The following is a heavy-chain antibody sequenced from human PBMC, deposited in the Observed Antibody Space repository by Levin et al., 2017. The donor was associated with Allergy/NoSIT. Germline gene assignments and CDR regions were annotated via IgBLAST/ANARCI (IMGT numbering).Heavy chain of an antibody. CDR2: IKEDGSEK. D-gene: IGHD5-12*01. J-gene: IGHJ4*02. Sequence: PGGSLRLSCAASGFIFSRHWMGWVRQAPGKGPEWVANIKEDGSEKYYVDSVKGRFTISRDNAKNSLYLQMNSLRAEDTGVYYCARSLNGYDNFDYWGQGTLVTVSS. V-gene: IGHV3-7*01. CDR1: GFIFSRHW. CDR3: ARSLNGYDNFDY.